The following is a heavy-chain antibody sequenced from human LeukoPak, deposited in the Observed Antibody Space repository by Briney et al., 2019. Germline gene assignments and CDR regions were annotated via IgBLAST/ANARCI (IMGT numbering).Heavy chain of an antibody. Sequence: GGSLRLSCAASGFTITNYAMSWVRQGPGKGLEWVSGLSTSPRYADSVRGRFTVPRDHSTNTLYLQMNRLRAEDTAVYYCARGEVAVQYYFESWGQGTLVTVSS. CDR1: GFTITNYA. D-gene: IGHD3-22*01. J-gene: IGHJ4*02. CDR2: LSTSPR. CDR3: ARGEVAVQYYFES. V-gene: IGHV3-23*01.